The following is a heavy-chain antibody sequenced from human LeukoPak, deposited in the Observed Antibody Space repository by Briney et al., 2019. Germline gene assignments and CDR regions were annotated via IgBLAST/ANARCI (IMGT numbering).Heavy chain of an antibody. CDR2: IYTSGST. V-gene: IGHV4-61*02. D-gene: IGHD2-2*01. Sequence: PSEILSLTCTVTGGSISSGSYYWSWIRQPAGKGLKWIGRIYTSGSTNYNPSLKSRVTISVGTSKNQFSLKLSSVTAADTAVYYCARERTYCSSTSCFDGFDYWGQGTLVTVSS. J-gene: IGHJ4*02. CDR3: ARERTYCSSTSCFDGFDY. CDR1: GGSISSGSYY.